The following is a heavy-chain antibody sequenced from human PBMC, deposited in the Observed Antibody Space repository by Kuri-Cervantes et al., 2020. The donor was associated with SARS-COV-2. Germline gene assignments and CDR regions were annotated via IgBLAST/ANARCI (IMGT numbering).Heavy chain of an antibody. V-gene: IGHV4-34*01. J-gene: IGHJ4*02. Sequence: SETLSLTCAVYGGSFSGYYWSWIRRPPGKGLEWIGEINHSGSPNYHPSPKSRVTISVDTSKNQFSLKLSSVTAADTAVYYCARVYNCNYFYLDYWGRGTLVTVSS. CDR1: GGSFSGYY. CDR2: INHSGSP. D-gene: IGHD1-7*01. CDR3: ARVYNCNYFYLDY.